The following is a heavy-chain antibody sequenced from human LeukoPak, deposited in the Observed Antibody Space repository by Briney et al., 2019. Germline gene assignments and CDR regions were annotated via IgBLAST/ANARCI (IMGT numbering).Heavy chain of an antibody. J-gene: IGHJ4*02. Sequence: SETLSLTRAVSGYSISSGSYWGWIRQPPGKGLEWIGSIHHSGRTYYNPSLKSRVTISVDTSKNQFSLKVNSVTAADTAVYYCARGDFWSGYRTIDYWGQGTLVTVSS. CDR3: ARGDFWSGYRTIDY. CDR1: GYSISSGSY. CDR2: IHHSGRT. D-gene: IGHD3-3*01. V-gene: IGHV4-38-2*01.